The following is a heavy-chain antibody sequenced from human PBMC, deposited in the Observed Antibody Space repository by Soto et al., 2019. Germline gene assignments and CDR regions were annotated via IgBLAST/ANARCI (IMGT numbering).Heavy chain of an antibody. J-gene: IGHJ5*02. V-gene: IGHV4-59*01. CDR3: ARDYNWNANNWFDP. Sequence: QVQLQESGPGLVKPSETLSLTCTVSGGSISSYYWSWIRQPPGKGLEWIGYIYYSGSTNYNPSLKSRVTISVDTSKNQFSLKLSSVTAADTAVYYCARDYNWNANNWFDPWGQGTLVTVSS. CDR2: IYYSGST. CDR1: GGSISSYY. D-gene: IGHD1-20*01.